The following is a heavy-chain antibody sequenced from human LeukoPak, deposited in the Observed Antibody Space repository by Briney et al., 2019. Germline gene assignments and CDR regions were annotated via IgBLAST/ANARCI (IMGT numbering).Heavy chain of an antibody. CDR3: ARVGAVAILYYFDY. CDR1: GYTFTGYY. CDR2: INPNSGGT. V-gene: IGHV1-2*06. D-gene: IGHD6-19*01. Sequence: ASVKVSCKASGYTFTGYYMHWVRQAPGQGLEWMGRINPNSGGTNYAQKFQGSVTMTRDTSISTAYMQLSRLRSDDTAVYYCARVGAVAILYYFDYWGQGTLVTVSS. J-gene: IGHJ4*02.